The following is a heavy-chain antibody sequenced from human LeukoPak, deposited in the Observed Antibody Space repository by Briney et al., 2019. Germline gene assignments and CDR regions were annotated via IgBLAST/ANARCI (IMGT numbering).Heavy chain of an antibody. V-gene: IGHV3-53*01. CDR2: IYSRGNT. J-gene: IGHJ2*01. CDR1: GYTVSSNY. CDR3: ARVKDWYFDR. Sequence: GRSLRLSCAASGYTVSSNYMSWVRQAPGKGLEWVSVIYSRGNTYYSDSVKGRFTVSRDKSKNTVYLQINSLRAEDTAVYYCARVKDWYFDRWGRGTVVTVSS.